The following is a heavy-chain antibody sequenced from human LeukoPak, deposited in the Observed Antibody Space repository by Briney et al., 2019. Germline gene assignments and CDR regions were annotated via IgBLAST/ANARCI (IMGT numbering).Heavy chain of an antibody. CDR3: TRPKADIVVVPAAFDAFDI. V-gene: IGHV3-15*01. CDR2: IKSKTDGGTT. CDR1: GFTFSNAW. D-gene: IGHD2-2*01. J-gene: IGHJ3*02. Sequence: GGSPRLSCAASGFTFSNAWMSWVRQAPGKGLEWVGRIKSKTDGGTTDYAAPVKGRFTISRDDSKNTLYLQMNSLKTEDTAVYYCTRPKADIVVVPAAFDAFDIWGQGTMVTVSS.